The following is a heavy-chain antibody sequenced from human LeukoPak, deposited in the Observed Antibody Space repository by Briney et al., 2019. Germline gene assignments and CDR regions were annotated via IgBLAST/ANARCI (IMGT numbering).Heavy chain of an antibody. CDR2: INPNSGGT. CDR3: ARDIDDWHDAFDI. D-gene: IGHD3-9*01. J-gene: IGHJ3*02. V-gene: IGHV1-2*02. CDR1: GYTFTGYY. Sequence: GASVKVSCKASGYTFTGYYMHWVRQAPGQGLEWMGWINPNSGGTNYAQKLQGRVTMTTDTSTSTAYMELRSLRSDDTAVYYCARDIDDWHDAFDIWGQGTMVTVSS.